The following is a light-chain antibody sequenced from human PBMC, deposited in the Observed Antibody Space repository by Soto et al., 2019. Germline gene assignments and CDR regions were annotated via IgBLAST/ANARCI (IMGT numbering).Light chain of an antibody. J-gene: IGLJ2*01. CDR3: QAWDSSTAWV. V-gene: IGLV2-14*01. CDR2: EVS. CDR1: SSDVGAYDY. Sequence: QSVLTQPASVSGSPGQSITISCTGTSSDVGAYDYVSWYQHHPGKAPKLLIYEVSNRPSGVSSRFSGSKSGNTATLTISGTQAMDEADYYCQAWDSSTAWVFGGGTKVTVL.